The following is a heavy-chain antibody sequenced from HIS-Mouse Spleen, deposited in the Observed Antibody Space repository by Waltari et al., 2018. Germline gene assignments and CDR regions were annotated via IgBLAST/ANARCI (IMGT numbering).Heavy chain of an antibody. Sequence: QVQLVQSGAEVKKPGASVKVSCKASGYTFTSYDINWVRQATGQGLEWVAVISYDGSNKYYADSVKGRFTISRDNSKNTLYLQMNSLRAEDTAVYYCAKASSGWLDYWGQGTLVTVSS. CDR3: AKASSGWLDY. CDR2: ISYDGSNK. D-gene: IGHD6-19*01. J-gene: IGHJ4*02. CDR1: GYTFTSYD. V-gene: IGHV3-30*16.